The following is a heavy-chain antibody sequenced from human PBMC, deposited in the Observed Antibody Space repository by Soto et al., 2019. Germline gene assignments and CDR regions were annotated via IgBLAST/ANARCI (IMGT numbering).Heavy chain of an antibody. CDR2: IYYSGST. CDR3: ARVSGYYPNWFDP. D-gene: IGHD3-22*01. CDR1: GGSISSGGYY. V-gene: IGHV4-31*03. Sequence: PSETLSLTCSVSGGSISSGGYYWSWIRQHPGKGLEWIGYIYYSGSTYYNPSLKSRVTISVDTSKNQFSLKLSSVTAADTAVYYCARVSGYYPNWFDPWGQGTLVTVSS. J-gene: IGHJ5*02.